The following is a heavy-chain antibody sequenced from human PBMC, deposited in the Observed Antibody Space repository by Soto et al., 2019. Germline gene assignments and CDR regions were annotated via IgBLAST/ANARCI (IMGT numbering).Heavy chain of an antibody. J-gene: IGHJ4*02. CDR1: GFTFSSYS. Sequence: EVQLVESGGGLVKPGGSLRLSCAASGFTFSSYSMNWVRQAPGKGLEWVSSISSSSSYIYYADSVKGRFTISRDNAKNSLYLQMNSLRAEDTAVYYCASLALIHDFWSGSTTTDYWGQGTLVTVSS. V-gene: IGHV3-21*01. D-gene: IGHD3-3*01. CDR3: ASLALIHDFWSGSTTTDY. CDR2: ISSSSSYI.